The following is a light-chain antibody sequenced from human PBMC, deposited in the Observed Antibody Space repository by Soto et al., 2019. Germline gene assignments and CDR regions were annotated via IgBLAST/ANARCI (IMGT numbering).Light chain of an antibody. CDR1: QSISSY. CDR3: QHTYSTPQP. V-gene: IGKV1-39*01. J-gene: IGKJ1*01. CDR2: AAS. Sequence: DIQMTQSPSSLSASVGDRVTITCRASQSISSYLNWYQQKPGKAPKLLIYAASSLQSGVPSRFSGSGSGTDFTLTISSLQPEDFTTYYCQHTYSTPQPFGQGTKVAIK.